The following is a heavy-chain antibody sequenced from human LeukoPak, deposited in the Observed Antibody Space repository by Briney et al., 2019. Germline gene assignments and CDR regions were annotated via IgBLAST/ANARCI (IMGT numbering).Heavy chain of an antibody. CDR2: INHSGST. CDR1: GYSISSGYY. V-gene: IGHV4-38-2*02. D-gene: IGHD2-21*01. J-gene: IGHJ4*02. Sequence: SETLSLTCTVSGYSISSGYYWGWIRQPPGKGLEWIGSINHSGSTYYNPSLKSRVTISVDTSKNQFSLKLSSVTAADTAVYYCARIATSGYWDYWGQGTLVTVSS. CDR3: ARIATSGYWDY.